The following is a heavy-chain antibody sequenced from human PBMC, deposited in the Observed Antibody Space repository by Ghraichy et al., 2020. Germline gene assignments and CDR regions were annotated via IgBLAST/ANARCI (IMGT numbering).Heavy chain of an antibody. D-gene: IGHD4-17*01. CDR1: GGSISSYY. J-gene: IGHJ5*02. CDR2: IYYSGST. Sequence: SETLSLTCTVSGGSISSYYWSWIRQPPGKGLEWIGYIYYSGSTNKNPSLKSRVTISVDTSKNQFSLKLSSVTAADTAVYYCAGAAPPSLLDYGDYPNWFDPWGQGTLVTVSS. CDR3: AGAAPPSLLDYGDYPNWFDP. V-gene: IGHV4-59*01.